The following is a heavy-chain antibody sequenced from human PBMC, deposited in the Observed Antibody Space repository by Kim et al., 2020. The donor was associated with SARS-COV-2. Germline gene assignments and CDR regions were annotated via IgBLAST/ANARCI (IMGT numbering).Heavy chain of an antibody. CDR3: AREIVSYYGMDV. J-gene: IGHJ6*02. CDR2: K. Sequence: KYDADSVKGRFTISSEKSKNTLHLQMNSLRAEDTAVYYCAREIVSYYGMDVWGQGTTVTVSS. D-gene: IGHD1-26*01. V-gene: IGHV3-30*01.